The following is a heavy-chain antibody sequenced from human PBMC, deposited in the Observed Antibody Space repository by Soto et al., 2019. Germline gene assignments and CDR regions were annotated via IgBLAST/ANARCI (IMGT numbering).Heavy chain of an antibody. J-gene: IGHJ3*02. V-gene: IGHV3-66*01. CDR3: AREPRYCRGGSCCITGDAYDI. CDR2: ISNRGDT. CDR1: GFIVSDTY. D-gene: IGHD2-15*01. Sequence: GGSLRLSCTASGFIVSDTYVNWVRQAPGKGLEWVSVISNRGDTHYADSVRGRFSLSRDISDNTLHLQMNNLRVEDTAVYYCAREPRYCRGGSCCITGDAYDIWGQGTMVTVS.